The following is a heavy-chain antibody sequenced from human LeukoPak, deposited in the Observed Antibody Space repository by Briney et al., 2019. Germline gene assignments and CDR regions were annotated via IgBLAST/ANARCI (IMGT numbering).Heavy chain of an antibody. D-gene: IGHD6-19*01. CDR3: ARDCSIVVAKGWFDP. Sequence: GGSLRLSCAASGFTFSDYYMSWIRQAPGKGLEWVSYISSSGSTIYYADSVKGRFTTSRDNAKNSLYLQMNSLRAEDTAVYYCARDCSIVVAKGWFDPWGQGTLVTVSS. V-gene: IGHV3-11*01. CDR2: ISSSGSTI. J-gene: IGHJ5*02. CDR1: GFTFSDYY.